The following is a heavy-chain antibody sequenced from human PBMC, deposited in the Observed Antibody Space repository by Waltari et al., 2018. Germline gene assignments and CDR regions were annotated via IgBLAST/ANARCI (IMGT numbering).Heavy chain of an antibody. Sequence: QVQLQESGPGLVKPSETLSLTSSVSGGSISDYHWTWLRQPPGKGLEWIGYIYYYGSTNYNPSLARRVTISVDTSKNQFSLNLRSVTAADTAVYFCATLAGTGSSSYLHDYWGKGTLVTVSS. D-gene: IGHD6-6*01. J-gene: IGHJ4*02. CDR2: IYYYGST. CDR3: ATLAGTGSSSYLHDY. V-gene: IGHV4-59*01. CDR1: GGSISDYH.